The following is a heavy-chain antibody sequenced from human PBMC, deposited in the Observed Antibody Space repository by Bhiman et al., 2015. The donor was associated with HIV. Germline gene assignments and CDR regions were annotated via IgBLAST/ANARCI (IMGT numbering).Heavy chain of an antibody. D-gene: IGHD3-10*01. V-gene: IGHV3-23*01. CDR1: GFTFSSYA. Sequence: EVQLLESGGGLVQPGGSLRLSCAASGFTFSSYAMSWVRQAPGKGLEWVSAISGSGGSTYYTDSVKGRFTISRDNSKNTLYLQMNSLRAEDTAVYYCAPRDTMVRGVSWGQGTLVTVSS. J-gene: IGHJ4*02. CDR3: APRDTMVRGVS. CDR2: ISGSGGST.